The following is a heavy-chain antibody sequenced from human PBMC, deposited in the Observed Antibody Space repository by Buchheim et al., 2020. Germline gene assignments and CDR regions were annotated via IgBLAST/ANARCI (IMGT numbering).Heavy chain of an antibody. Sequence: QVQLQESGPGLVKPSETLSLTCTVSGGSISIYWCAWIRQPPGKGLEWVGYIHASGITKYNPSLKSRVTILADLSQNQFSLPLSSVTAADTAVYYCARDSRGAGPDFDFWGQGTL. CDR1: GGSISIYW. V-gene: IGHV4-59*01. CDR3: ARDSRGAGPDFDF. J-gene: IGHJ4*02. CDR2: IHASGIT. D-gene: IGHD5-12*01.